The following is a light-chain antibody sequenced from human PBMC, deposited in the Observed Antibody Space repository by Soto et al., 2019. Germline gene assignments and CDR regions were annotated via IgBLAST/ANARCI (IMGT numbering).Light chain of an antibody. Sequence: QSALTKPASVSASPGQSIAISCSGTSSDVGAYDYVSWYQHHPGKAPKLIIYEVTYRPSGVSNRFSASKSGNTASLTISGLQAEDEAEYYCSSYTRSSTYVFGTGTKVTVL. J-gene: IGLJ1*01. CDR1: SSDVGAYDY. V-gene: IGLV2-14*01. CDR2: EVT. CDR3: SSYTRSSTYV.